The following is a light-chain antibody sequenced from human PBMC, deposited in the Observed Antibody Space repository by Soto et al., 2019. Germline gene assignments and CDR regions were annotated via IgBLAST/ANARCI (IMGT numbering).Light chain of an antibody. CDR3: SSYAGSNNYV. V-gene: IGLV2-8*01. Sequence: HSVLTQPPSASGSPGQSVTISCTGTSGDVGGYSYVSWYQEHPGKARKLMIYEVSKRPSGVPDRFSGSKSGNTASLTVSGLQAEDEADYYCSSYAGSNNYVFGTGTKVTVL. CDR1: SGDVGGYSY. J-gene: IGLJ1*01. CDR2: EVS.